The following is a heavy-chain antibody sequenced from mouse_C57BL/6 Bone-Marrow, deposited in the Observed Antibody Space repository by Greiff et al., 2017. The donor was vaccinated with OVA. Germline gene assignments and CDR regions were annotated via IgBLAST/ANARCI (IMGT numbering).Heavy chain of an antibody. J-gene: IGHJ2*01. CDR2: IDPSDSYT. CDR1: GYTFTSYW. CDR3: DRCDYSGSSLDY. Sequence: VQLQQPGAELVMPGASVKLSCKASGYTFTSYWMHWVKQRPGQGLEWIGEIDPSDSYTNYNQKFKGKSTLTVDKSSSTAYMQLSSLPSEDSAVYYCDRCDYSGSSLDYWGQGTTLTVSS. V-gene: IGHV1-69*01. D-gene: IGHD1-1*01.